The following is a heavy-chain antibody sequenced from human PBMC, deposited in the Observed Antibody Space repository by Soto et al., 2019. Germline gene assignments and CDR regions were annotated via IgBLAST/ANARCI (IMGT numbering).Heavy chain of an antibody. CDR1: GFTFSSYA. V-gene: IGHV3-23*01. CDR2: ISGSGGST. D-gene: IGHD3-3*01. CDR3: AKDLGFWSGYYDGVPGQHRSGDYSGWFDP. J-gene: IGHJ5*02. Sequence: GGSLRLSCAASGFTFSSYAMSWVRQAPGKGLEWVSAISGSGGSTYYADSVKGRFTKSRDNSKNTLFLQMNSLRAVDTAVYYCAKDLGFWSGYYDGVPGQHRSGDYSGWFDPWGQGTLVTVSS.